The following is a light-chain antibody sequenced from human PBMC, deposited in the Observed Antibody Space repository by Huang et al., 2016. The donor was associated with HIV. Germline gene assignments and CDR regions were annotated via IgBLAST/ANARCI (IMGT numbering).Light chain of an antibody. CDR1: QSINSY. CDR2: AAS. J-gene: IGKJ1*01. CDR3: QQSYSTPTCT. V-gene: IGKV1-39*01. Sequence: DIQMTQSPSSLSASVGDRVTINCRASQSINSYLNWYQQKPGKAPKLLIYAASYLESGVPSRFSGGGSGTDFTLTVSSLQPEDFATYYCQQSYSTPTCTFGQGTKVEIK.